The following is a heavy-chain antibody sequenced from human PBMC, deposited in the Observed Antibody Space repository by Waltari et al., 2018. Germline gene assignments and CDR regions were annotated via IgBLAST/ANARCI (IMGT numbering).Heavy chain of an antibody. J-gene: IGHJ4*02. CDR3: ARFSRGFGESYYFDY. CDR1: GGSISSYY. V-gene: IGHV4-59*01. CDR2: IYYSGST. Sequence: QVQLQESGPGLVKPSETLSLTCTVSGGSISSYYWSWIRQPPGTGLEWIGYIYYSGSTNYNPSLKSRVTISVDTSKNQFSLNLSSVTAADTAVYYCARFSRGFGESYYFDYWGQGTLVTVSS. D-gene: IGHD3-10*01.